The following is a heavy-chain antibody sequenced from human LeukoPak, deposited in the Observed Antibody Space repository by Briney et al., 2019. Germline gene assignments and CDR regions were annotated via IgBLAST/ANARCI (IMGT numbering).Heavy chain of an antibody. Sequence: SETLSLTCTVSGGSISSGGYYWSWIRQHPGTGLEWIGYIYYSGSTYYNPSLKSRVTISVDTSKNQFSLKLSSVTAADTAVYYCARGAPAVVAATPFDYWGQGTLVTVSS. CDR2: IYYSGST. CDR3: ARGAPAVVAATPFDY. D-gene: IGHD2-15*01. J-gene: IGHJ4*02. CDR1: GGSISSGGYY. V-gene: IGHV4-31*03.